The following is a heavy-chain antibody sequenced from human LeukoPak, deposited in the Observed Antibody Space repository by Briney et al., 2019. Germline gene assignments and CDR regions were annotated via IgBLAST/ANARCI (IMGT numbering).Heavy chain of an antibody. CDR2: ISSSSSNI. J-gene: IGHJ3*02. V-gene: IGHV3-48*01. D-gene: IGHD3-22*01. Sequence: GGSLRLSCAASGFTLSSYSMKWVRQAPGKGLEGGSYISSSSSNIYYADSVKGRFTISRDNAKNSLYLQMNSLRAEDTAVYYCARDPGERYYDSIAGSFDIWGQGTMVTVSS. CDR3: ARDPGERYYDSIAGSFDI. CDR1: GFTLSSYS.